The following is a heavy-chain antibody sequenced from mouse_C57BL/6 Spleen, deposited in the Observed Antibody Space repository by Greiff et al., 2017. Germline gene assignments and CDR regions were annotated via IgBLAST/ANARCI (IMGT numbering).Heavy chain of an antibody. CDR1: GYTFTDYE. CDR3: TDVAAY. Sequence: QVQLQQSGAELVRPGASVTLSCKASGYTFTDYEMPWVKQTPVHGLEWIGAIDPDTGGTTYNQKFKGKAILTADKSSSTAYMELRSLTSEDSAVYYCTDVAAYGGQGTLVTVAA. CDR2: IDPDTGGT. V-gene: IGHV1-15*01. J-gene: IGHJ3*01.